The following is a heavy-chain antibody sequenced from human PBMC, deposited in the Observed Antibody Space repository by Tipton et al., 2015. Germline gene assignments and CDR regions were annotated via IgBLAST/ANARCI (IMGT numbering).Heavy chain of an antibody. D-gene: IGHD4-17*01. Sequence: LRLSCAASGFTFNNDPMNWVRQAPGKGLEWIGEIHHGGTTNYNPSLKSRVTMSVDTSKNQLSLQLSSVTAADTAVYYCATWGTVTIGYWGQGTLVTVSS. J-gene: IGHJ4*02. CDR3: ATWGTVTIGY. CDR2: IHHGGTT. CDR1: GFTFNNDP. V-gene: IGHV4-34*08.